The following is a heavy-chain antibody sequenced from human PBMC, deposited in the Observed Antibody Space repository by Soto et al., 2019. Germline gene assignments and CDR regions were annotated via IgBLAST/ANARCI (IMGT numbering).Heavy chain of an antibody. Sequence: QVQLQESGPGLVKPSETLSLTCTVSGGSISSYYWSWIRQPPGKGLEWIGYIYYSGSTNYNPSLKSRVTISVDTSENQFSLKLSSVTAADTAVYYCAKGYSYGQFDYWGQGTLVTVSS. D-gene: IGHD5-18*01. CDR3: AKGYSYGQFDY. CDR2: IYYSGST. V-gene: IGHV4-59*01. CDR1: GGSISSYY. J-gene: IGHJ4*02.